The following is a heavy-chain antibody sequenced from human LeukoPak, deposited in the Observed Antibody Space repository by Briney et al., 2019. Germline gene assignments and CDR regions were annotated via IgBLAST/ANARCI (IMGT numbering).Heavy chain of an antibody. Sequence: ASVKVSCKVSGYTLTELSMHWVRQAPGKGHEWMGGFDPEDGETIYAQKFQGRVTMTEDTTTDTAYMELSSLRSEDTAVYYCATGRTTGTPPYYFDYWGQGTLVTVSS. D-gene: IGHD1-1*01. CDR2: FDPEDGET. CDR3: ATGRTTGTPPYYFDY. CDR1: GYTLTELS. J-gene: IGHJ4*02. V-gene: IGHV1-24*01.